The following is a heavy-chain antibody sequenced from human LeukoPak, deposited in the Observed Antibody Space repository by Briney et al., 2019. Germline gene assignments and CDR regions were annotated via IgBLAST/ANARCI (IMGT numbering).Heavy chain of an antibody. CDR2: INPNSGGT. CDR1: GYTFTGYY. Sequence: WASVKVSCKASGYTFTGYYMHWVRQAPGQGLEWMGWINPNSGGTNYAQKFQGRVTMTRDTSISTAYMELSRLRSDDTAVYYCATPALETIFGVVIPERWFDPWGQGTLVTVSS. CDR3: ATPALETIFGVVIPERWFDP. V-gene: IGHV1-2*02. J-gene: IGHJ5*02. D-gene: IGHD3-3*01.